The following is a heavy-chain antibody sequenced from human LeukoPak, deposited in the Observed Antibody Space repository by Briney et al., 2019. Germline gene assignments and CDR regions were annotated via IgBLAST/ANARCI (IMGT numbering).Heavy chain of an antibody. D-gene: IGHD3-10*01. CDR3: ARGPYYYGSGSYYKYYYYYYMDV. CDR1: GGSFSGYY. CDR2: INHSGST. V-gene: IGHV4-34*01. J-gene: IGHJ6*03. Sequence: SETLSLTCAVYGGSFSGYYWSWIRQPPGKGLEWIGEINHSGSTNYNPYLKSRVSISVDTSKNQFSLKLSSVTAADTAVYYCARGPYYYGSGSYYKYYYYYYMDVWGKGTTVTVSS.